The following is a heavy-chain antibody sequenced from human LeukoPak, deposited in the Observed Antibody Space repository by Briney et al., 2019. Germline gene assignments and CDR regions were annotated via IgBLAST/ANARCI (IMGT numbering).Heavy chain of an antibody. CDR2: ISGGGDIT. D-gene: IGHD6-19*01. V-gene: IGHV3-23*01. J-gene: IGHJ4*02. CDR1: GFTFSTYA. CDR3: AKGRGISVTDSKIGLDY. Sequence: HPGGSLRLSCAASGFTFSTYAMPWVRQAPGKGLEWVSGISGGGDITYYADSVQGRFTISRDNSKTTLYLQMSSLRGEDTAVYYCAKGRGISVTDSKIGLDYWGQGTLVTVSS.